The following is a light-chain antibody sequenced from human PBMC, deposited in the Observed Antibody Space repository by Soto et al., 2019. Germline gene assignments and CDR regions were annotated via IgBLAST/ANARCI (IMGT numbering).Light chain of an antibody. V-gene: IGKV3-20*01. CDR1: QSVSYY. Sequence: EIVLTQSPGTLSLSPGERATLSCRASQSVSYYLAWYQQQPGQAPRLLIYGASNRATGIPDRFSGGGSGADFSLTISSLEPEDFAVYYCQQYSSYPLTFGGGTKVDIK. CDR3: QQYSSYPLT. CDR2: GAS. J-gene: IGKJ4*01.